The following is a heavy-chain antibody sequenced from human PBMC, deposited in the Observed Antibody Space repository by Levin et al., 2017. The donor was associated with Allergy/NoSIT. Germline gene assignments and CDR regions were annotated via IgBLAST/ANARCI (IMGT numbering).Heavy chain of an antibody. CDR3: ASLGSVVTSNGALDY. CDR2: IKEDGSEG. J-gene: IGHJ4*02. Sequence: GGSLRLSCAASGFIFSDYWMTWVRQTPGKGLEWVANIKEDGSEGFYVDSVKGRFTVSRDKAGKSVFLQMNSLRAEDTAVSYCASLGSVVTSNGALDYWGQGALVTVSS. D-gene: IGHD2-15*01. CDR1: GFIFSDYW. V-gene: IGHV3-7*01.